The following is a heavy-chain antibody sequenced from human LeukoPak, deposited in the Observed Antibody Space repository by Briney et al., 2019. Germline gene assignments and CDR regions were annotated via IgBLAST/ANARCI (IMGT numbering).Heavy chain of an antibody. CDR2: INAGIGET. V-gene: IGHV1-3*01. J-gene: IGHJ4*02. Sequence: ASVKVSCKASGYTFTSYSKYTIHWVRQAPGQRLEWMGWINAGIGETRYSQKFQGRVTFTGDTSANTVYMELNSLISEDTAVYYCGRDSDTGDGAGVYWGKGTLVTVS. D-gene: IGHD4-17*01. CDR3: GRDSDTGDGAGVY. CDR1: GYTFTSYS.